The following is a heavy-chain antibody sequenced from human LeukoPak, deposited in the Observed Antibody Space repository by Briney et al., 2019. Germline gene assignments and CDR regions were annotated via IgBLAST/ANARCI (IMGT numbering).Heavy chain of an antibody. J-gene: IGHJ3*02. V-gene: IGHV4-31*03. CDR1: GGSISSGGYY. Sequence: SQTLSLTCTVSGGSISSGGYYWSWIRQHPGKGLEWIGYIYYSGSTYYNPSLKSRVTISVDTSKNQFSLKLSSVTAADTAVCYCARITMNIGFVFDIWGQGTMVTVSS. CDR3: ARITMNIGFVFDI. CDR2: IYYSGST. D-gene: IGHD3-22*01.